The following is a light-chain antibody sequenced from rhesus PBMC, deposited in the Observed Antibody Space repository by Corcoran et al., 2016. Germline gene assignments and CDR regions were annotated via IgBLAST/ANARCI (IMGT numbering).Light chain of an antibody. J-gene: IGKJ1*01. CDR3: PQCSESPPA. Sequence: DIQMTQSPSSPSASAGDTVTITCRASQSISRWSAWYQQKPGTAPTTLIYKASTLETGVPSRFSGSGSWTDFTLTISSLQSDYFATYCCPQCSESPPAFGQGTKVEI. CDR1: QSISRW. V-gene: IGKV1-22*01. CDR2: KAS.